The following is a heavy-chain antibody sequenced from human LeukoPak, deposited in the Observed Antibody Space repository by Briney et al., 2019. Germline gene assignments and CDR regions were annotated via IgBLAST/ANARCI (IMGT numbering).Heavy chain of an antibody. CDR1: GFTFDDYA. Sequence: PGRSLRLSCAASGFTFDDYAMHWVRQAPGKGLEWVSGISWNSGSIGYADSVKGRFTISRDNAKNSLYLQMNSLRAEDTALYYCAISIWFGESIDYWGQGTLVTVSS. CDR3: AISIWFGESIDY. V-gene: IGHV3-9*01. J-gene: IGHJ4*02. D-gene: IGHD3-10*01. CDR2: ISWNSGSI.